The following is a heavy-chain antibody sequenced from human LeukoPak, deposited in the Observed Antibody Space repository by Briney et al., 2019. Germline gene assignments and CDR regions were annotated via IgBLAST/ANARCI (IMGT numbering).Heavy chain of an antibody. CDR3: ARGGDSSGYYYPVFDY. J-gene: IGHJ4*02. CDR2: IYYSGST. Sequence: PSETLSLTCTVSGGSISSYYWSWIRQPPGKGLEWIGYIYYSGSTYYNPSLKSRVTMSVDTSKNQFSLKLSSVTAADTAVYYCARGGDSSGYYYPVFDYWGQGTLVTVSS. CDR1: GGSISSYY. D-gene: IGHD3-22*01. V-gene: IGHV4-59*01.